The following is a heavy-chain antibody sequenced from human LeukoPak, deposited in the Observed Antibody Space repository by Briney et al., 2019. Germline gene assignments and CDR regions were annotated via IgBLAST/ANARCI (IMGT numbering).Heavy chain of an antibody. CDR2: IYPGDSDT. CDR3: ARTYYDFWSGKYYFDY. CDR1: GYSFTSYW. V-gene: IGHV5-51*01. D-gene: IGHD3-3*01. J-gene: IGHJ4*02. Sequence: GESLKISCKGSGYSFTSYWIGWVRQMPGKGLEWMGIIYPGDSDTRYSPSFQGQVTISADKSISTAYLQWSSLKASDTAMYYYARTYYDFWSGKYYFDYWGQGTLVTVSS.